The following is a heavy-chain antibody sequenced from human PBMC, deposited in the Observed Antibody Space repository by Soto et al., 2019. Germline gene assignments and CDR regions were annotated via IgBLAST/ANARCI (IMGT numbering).Heavy chain of an antibody. CDR2: IWYDGSKK. CDR1: GFTFSSYG. Sequence: GGSLRLSCAASGFTFSSYGMHWVRQAPGKGLEWVAVIWYDGSKKYYADSVKGRFTSSRDNSKNTLYLQMNSLRAEDTAVYYCARGARVEGSSSRRQIYYYYGMDVWGQGTTVTVSS. V-gene: IGHV3-33*01. J-gene: IGHJ6*02. CDR3: ARGARVEGSSSRRQIYYYYGMDV. D-gene: IGHD6-6*01.